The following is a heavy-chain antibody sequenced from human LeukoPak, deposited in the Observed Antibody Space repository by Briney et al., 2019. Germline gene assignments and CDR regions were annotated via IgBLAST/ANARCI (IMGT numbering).Heavy chain of an antibody. V-gene: IGHV1-18*01. J-gene: IGHJ4*02. CDR3: ARELDYGSGSSPLDY. Sequence: GASVRVSCKASGYSFTSYGISWVRQAPGQGLEWMGWISAHNGNTYYAQKFQGRVTMTTDTSTSTAYMELRSLRSDDTAVYYCARELDYGSGSSPLDYWGQGTLVTVSS. CDR2: ISAHNGNT. D-gene: IGHD3-10*01. CDR1: GYSFTSYG.